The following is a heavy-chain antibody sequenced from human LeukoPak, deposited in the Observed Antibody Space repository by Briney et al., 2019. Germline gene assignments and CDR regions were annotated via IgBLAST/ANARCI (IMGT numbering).Heavy chain of an antibody. V-gene: IGHV4-39*07. CDR2: IYHGGST. J-gene: IGHJ4*02. D-gene: IGHD3-10*01. CDR3: ARVGGGSGSYYPFFDY. Sequence: SETLSLTCTVSGGSISSSSYYWGWIRQPPGKGLEWVGSIYHGGSTYYNPSLKSRVTISVDTSKNQFSLKLNSVTAADTAIYYCARVGGGSGSYYPFFDYWGQGTLVTVSS. CDR1: GGSISSSSYY.